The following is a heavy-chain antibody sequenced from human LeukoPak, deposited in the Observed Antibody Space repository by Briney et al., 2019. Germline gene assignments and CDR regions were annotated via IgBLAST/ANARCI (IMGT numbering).Heavy chain of an antibody. CDR1: GYTFTSYY. CDR2: IDPSGGST. CDR3: ARDLRDCSGGSCYSNRDY. D-gene: IGHD2-15*01. V-gene: IGHV1-46*01. Sequence: GASVKVSCKASGYTFTSYYMHWVRQAPGQGLEWMGIIDPSGGSTTYAQMFQGRGTMTRDMSTSTVYMELSSLRSGDTAVYYCARDLRDCSGGSCYSNRDYWGQGTLVTVSS. J-gene: IGHJ4*02.